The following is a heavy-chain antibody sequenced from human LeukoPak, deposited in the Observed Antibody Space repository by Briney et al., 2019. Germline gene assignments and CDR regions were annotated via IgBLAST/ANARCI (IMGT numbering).Heavy chain of an antibody. CDR2: ISGSGGST. CDR3: AKDPHLISESYSESGATGD. J-gene: IGHJ4*02. D-gene: IGHD1-26*01. V-gene: IGHV3-23*01. CDR1: GFIFNNYG. Sequence: GGSLRLSCAASGFIFNNYGLIWVRQAPGKGLEWVSAISGSGGSTYYADSVKGRFTISRDNSKNTLYLQMNSLRAEDTAVYYCAKDPHLISESYSESGATGDWGQGTLVTVSS.